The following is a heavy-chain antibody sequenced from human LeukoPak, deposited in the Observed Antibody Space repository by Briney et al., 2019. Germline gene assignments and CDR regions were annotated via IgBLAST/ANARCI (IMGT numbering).Heavy chain of an antibody. CDR1: GYTFTGYY. V-gene: IGHV1-2*06. J-gene: IGHJ4*02. Sequence: ASVKVSCKPSGYTFTGYYMHWVRQAPGQGLEWMGRINPNSGGTNYAQKFQGRVTMTRDTSISTAYMELSRLRSDDTAVYYCAREYSSGWTGRYWGQGTLVTVSS. D-gene: IGHD6-19*01. CDR2: INPNSGGT. CDR3: AREYSSGWTGRY.